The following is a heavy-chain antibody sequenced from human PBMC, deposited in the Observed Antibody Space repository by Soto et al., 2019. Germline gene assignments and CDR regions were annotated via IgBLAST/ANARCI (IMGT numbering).Heavy chain of an antibody. V-gene: IGHV3-23*01. D-gene: IGHD6-13*01. J-gene: IGHJ3*02. CDR2: ISGSGGST. Sequence: GGSLRLSCAASGFTFSNFVMRWVRQTPGKGLEWVSAISGSGGSTYYADSVKGRFTISRDNSKNTLYLQMNSLRAEDTAVYYCAKEGTAAAKDAFDIWGQGTMVTVSS. CDR3: AKEGTAAAKDAFDI. CDR1: GFTFSNFV.